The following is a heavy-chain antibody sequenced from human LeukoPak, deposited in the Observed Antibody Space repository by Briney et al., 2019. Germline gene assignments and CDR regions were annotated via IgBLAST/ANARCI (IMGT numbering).Heavy chain of an antibody. V-gene: IGHV4-39*07. CDR3: AREGVRGVLNWFDP. D-gene: IGHD3-10*01. J-gene: IGHJ5*02. Sequence: PSETLSLTCAVSGVSISSSNSYWGWIRQPPGKGLEWIGSIYYSGNTYYNASLKSRVTISVDTSKNQFSLKLSSVTAADTAVYYCAREGVRGVLNWFDPWGQGTLVTVSS. CDR2: IYYSGNT. CDR1: GVSISSSNSY.